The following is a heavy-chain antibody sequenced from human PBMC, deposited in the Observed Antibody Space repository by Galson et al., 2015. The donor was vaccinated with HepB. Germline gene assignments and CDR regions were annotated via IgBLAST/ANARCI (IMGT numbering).Heavy chain of an antibody. V-gene: IGHV1-24*01. CDR3: ATVRISSGSWPFDY. CDR1: GYTLTELS. J-gene: IGHJ4*02. Sequence: SVKVSCKVSGYTLTELSMHWVRQAPGKGLEWMGGFDPEDGETIYAQKFQGRVTMTEDTSTDTAYMELSSLRSEDTAVYYCATVRISSGSWPFDYWGQGTLVTVSS. CDR2: FDPEDGET. D-gene: IGHD1-26*01.